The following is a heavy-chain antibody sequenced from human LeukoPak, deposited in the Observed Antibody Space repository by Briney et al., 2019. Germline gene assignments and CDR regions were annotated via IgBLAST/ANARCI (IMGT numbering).Heavy chain of an antibody. J-gene: IGHJ3*02. Sequence: GASVKVSCKASGGTFSSYAISWVRQAPGQGLEWMGGIIPIFGTANYAQKFQGRVTITADKSTSTAYMELSSLRSEDAAVYYCARDGQTTVTRGRETDAFDIWGQGTMVTVSS. CDR2: IIPIFGTA. CDR1: GGTFSSYA. V-gene: IGHV1-69*06. CDR3: ARDGQTTVTRGRETDAFDI. D-gene: IGHD4-17*01.